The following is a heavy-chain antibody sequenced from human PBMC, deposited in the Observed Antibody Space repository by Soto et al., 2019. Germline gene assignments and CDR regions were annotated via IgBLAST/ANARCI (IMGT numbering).Heavy chain of an antibody. Sequence: GGSLRLSCAASGFTVSSNYMSWVRQAPGKGLEWVSVIYSGGSTYYADSVKGRFTISRDNSKNTLYLQMNSLRAEDTAVYYCARDQSPDYYDSSGYYGYYYYYGMDVWGQGTTVTV. CDR2: IYSGGST. J-gene: IGHJ6*02. CDR1: GFTVSSNY. D-gene: IGHD3-22*01. CDR3: ARDQSPDYYDSSGYYGYYYYYGMDV. V-gene: IGHV3-66*01.